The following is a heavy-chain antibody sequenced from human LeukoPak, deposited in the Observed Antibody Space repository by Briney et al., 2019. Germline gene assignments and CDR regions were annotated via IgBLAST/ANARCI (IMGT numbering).Heavy chain of an antibody. CDR1: GVTFSSLA. D-gene: IGHD2-15*01. V-gene: IGHV3-30*04. J-gene: IGHJ4*02. CDR3: AAQPCSVGRCYLDY. Sequence: GGSLRLSCAASGVTFSSLAMHWVRQAPGKGLEWVAVISHHGSDQYYADSVKGRFTISRDNSKNTLYLQMNSLGAEDTAVYYCAAQPCSVGRCYLDYWGQGTLVTASS. CDR2: ISHHGSDQ.